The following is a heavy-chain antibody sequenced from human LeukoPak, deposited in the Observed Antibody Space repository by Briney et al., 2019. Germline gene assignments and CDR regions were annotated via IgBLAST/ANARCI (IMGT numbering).Heavy chain of an antibody. CDR2: IYSDGST. V-gene: IGHV3-66*02. J-gene: IGHJ4*02. CDR1: GFTVSNNY. CDR3: VRDLILVDTPGDDFDY. D-gene: IGHD4-23*01. Sequence: PGGSLRLSCAAFGFTVSNNYMSWVRQAPGKGLEWVSVIYSDGSTYYADSVKGRFTISGDNSKNILYLQMNSLRAEDTAVYYCVRDLILVDTPGDDFDYWGQGALVTVSS.